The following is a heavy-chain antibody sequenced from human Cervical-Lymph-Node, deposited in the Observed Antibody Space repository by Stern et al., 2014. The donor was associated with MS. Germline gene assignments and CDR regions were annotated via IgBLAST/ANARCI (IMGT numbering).Heavy chain of an antibody. Sequence: VQLVQSGAEVKKPGSSVKVSCKASGDTFSSYAINWVRQVPGQGLEWMGGITAVIGTTNYAQKFQGRVTITADKSTNTAYMELMTLRSEDTAVYYCARGGGLVGYFDYWGQGTLVSVSS. J-gene: IGHJ4*02. CDR2: ITAVIGTT. V-gene: IGHV1-69*06. CDR1: GDTFSSYA. CDR3: ARGGGLVGYFDY. D-gene: IGHD1-26*01.